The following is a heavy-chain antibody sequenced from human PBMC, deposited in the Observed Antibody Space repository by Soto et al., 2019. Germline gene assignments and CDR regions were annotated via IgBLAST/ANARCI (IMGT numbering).Heavy chain of an antibody. CDR3: ARSYYGSGPTTSAFDY. CDR1: GGTFSSYA. CDR2: IIPIFGTA. J-gene: IGHJ4*02. D-gene: IGHD3-10*01. Sequence: SVKVSCKASGGTFSSYAISWVRQAPGQGLEWMGGIIPIFGTANYAQKSQGRVTITADESTSTAYMELSSLRSEDTAVCYCARSYYGSGPTTSAFDYWGQGTLVTVSS. V-gene: IGHV1-69*13.